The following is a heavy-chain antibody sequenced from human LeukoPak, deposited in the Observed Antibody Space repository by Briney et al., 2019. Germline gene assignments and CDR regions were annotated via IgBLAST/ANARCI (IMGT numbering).Heavy chain of an antibody. CDR2: ISAYNGNT. J-gene: IGHJ6*02. CDR1: GYTFTSYG. CDR3: ARDNIPIDSSGYYYLYYYYGMDV. Sequence: ASVKVSCKASGYTFTSYGISWVRQAPGQGLEWMGWISAYNGNTNYAQKLQGRVTMTTDTSTSTAYMELRSLRSDDTAVYYCARDNIPIDSSGYYYLYYYYGMDVWGQGTTVTVSS. V-gene: IGHV1-18*01. D-gene: IGHD3-22*01.